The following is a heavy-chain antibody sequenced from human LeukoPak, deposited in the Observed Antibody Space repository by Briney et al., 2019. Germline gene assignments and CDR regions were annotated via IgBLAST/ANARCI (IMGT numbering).Heavy chain of an antibody. CDR1: GYTFTNYG. V-gene: IGHV1-18*01. CDR2: IRANNGNT. CDR3: ARGSSTVYGYMDV. Sequence: GASVKVSCKASGYTFTNYGISWVRQAPGQGLEWMGWIRANNGNTDYAQKLQCRVTMTTDTSTSTAYMELRSLTSDDTAVYYCARGSSTVYGYMDVWGKGTTVTVSS. D-gene: IGHD2/OR15-2a*01. J-gene: IGHJ6*04.